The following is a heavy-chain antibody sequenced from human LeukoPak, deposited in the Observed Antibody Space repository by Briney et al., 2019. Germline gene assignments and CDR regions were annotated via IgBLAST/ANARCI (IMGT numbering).Heavy chain of an antibody. CDR3: ARGVMVTALWSEKWFEF. CDR1: VYTFSDYY. Sequence: ASVKVSCKASVYTFSDYYMHWVRQAPGQGPDWMGWIKPNGGGTNYAQKVQGRVTMTWDTSISTAYMELSRLRFDDTAVYYCARGVMVTALWSEKWFEFWGQGTLVTVSS. V-gene: IGHV1-2*02. J-gene: IGHJ5*01. D-gene: IGHD2-21*02. CDR2: IKPNGGGT.